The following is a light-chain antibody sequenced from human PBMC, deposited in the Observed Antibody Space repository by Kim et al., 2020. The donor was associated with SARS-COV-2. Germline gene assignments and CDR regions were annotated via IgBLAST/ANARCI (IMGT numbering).Light chain of an antibody. V-gene: IGLV3-19*01. J-gene: IGLJ2*01. Sequence: VALGQTVRITCQGDSLRSYNATWYQQKPGQAPILVIYGKNNRPSGIPDRFSGSSSGNTASLTITGTQAGDEADYYCNSRDSNHNVVFGGGTQLTVL. CDR3: NSRDSNHNVV. CDR2: GKN. CDR1: SLRSYN.